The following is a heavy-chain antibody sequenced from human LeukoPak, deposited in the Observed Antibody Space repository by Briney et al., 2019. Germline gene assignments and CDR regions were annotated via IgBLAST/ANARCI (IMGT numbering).Heavy chain of an antibody. D-gene: IGHD5-18*01. CDR2: INPTGGST. CDR1: GYTFTSYA. J-gene: IGHJ5*02. CDR3: ARALPHRRLMDTTMEQHWFDP. Sequence: ASVKVSCKASGYTFTSYAISWVRQAPGQGLEWMGLINPTGGSTGYAQKFQGRVTMTRDMSTSTDYMELSSLRSEDTAIYYCARALPHRRLMDTTMEQHWFDPWGQGTLVTVSS. V-gene: IGHV1-46*01.